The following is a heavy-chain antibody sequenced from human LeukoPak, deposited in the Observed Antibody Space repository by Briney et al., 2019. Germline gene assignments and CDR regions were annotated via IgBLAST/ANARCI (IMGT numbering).Heavy chain of an antibody. V-gene: IGHV4-38-2*02. Sequence: SETLSLTCTVSGYSISSGYYWGCIRQPPGKGLEWIGSIYHSGSTYYNPSLKSRVTISVDTSKNQFSLKLSSVTAADTAVYYCARQGEFDYWGQGTLVTVSS. J-gene: IGHJ4*02. CDR2: IYHSGST. CDR3: ARQGEFDY. D-gene: IGHD3-10*01. CDR1: GYSISSGYY.